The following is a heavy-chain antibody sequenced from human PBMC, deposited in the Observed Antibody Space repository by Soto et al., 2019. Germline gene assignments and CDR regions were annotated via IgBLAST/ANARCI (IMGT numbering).Heavy chain of an antibody. CDR1: GGSISSSDYY. CDR2: IYYSGNT. J-gene: IGHJ4*02. CDR3: ERGLAEATVVTSCFDY. D-gene: IGHD4-17*01. V-gene: IGHV4-31*03. Sequence: KASETLSLTCTVSGGSISSSDYYWSCIRQHPGKGLEWIGYIYYSGNTYYNPSLKSRLTISVDTSKNQFSLKLNSVTAADTAVYYCERGLAEATVVTSCFDYWGQGTLVTVSS.